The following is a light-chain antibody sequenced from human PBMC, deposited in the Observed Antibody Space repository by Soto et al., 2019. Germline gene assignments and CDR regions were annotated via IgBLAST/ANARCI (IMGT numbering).Light chain of an antibody. J-gene: IGKJ1*01. V-gene: IGKV3-11*01. Sequence: QSPATLSVSPGERFTLSCRASQSVRSNLAWYQQKPGQAPRLLIYDASNRATGIPARFSGSGSGTDFTLTISSLEPEDFAVYYCQQRRSWPPTFGQGTKVDIK. CDR3: QQRRSWPPT. CDR1: QSVRSN. CDR2: DAS.